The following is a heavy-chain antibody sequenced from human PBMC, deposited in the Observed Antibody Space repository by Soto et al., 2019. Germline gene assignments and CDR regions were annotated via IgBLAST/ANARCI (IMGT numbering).Heavy chain of an antibody. Sequence: QAQLQESGPGLVKPSETLSLTCTVSGDSISSHYWTWIRQPPVKGLEWIGYISYSGSTNYNPSLNSRVTMSLDTSKNQFSLELTSVTAADTAMYYCARYSGTYYAYWGQGTLVTVSS. V-gene: IGHV4-59*11. CDR2: ISYSGST. CDR3: ARYSGTYYAY. J-gene: IGHJ4*02. D-gene: IGHD1-26*01. CDR1: GDSISSHY.